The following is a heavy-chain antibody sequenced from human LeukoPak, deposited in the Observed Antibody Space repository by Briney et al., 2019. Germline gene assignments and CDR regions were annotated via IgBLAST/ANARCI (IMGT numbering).Heavy chain of an antibody. J-gene: IGHJ4*02. CDR2: IPYDGSNK. V-gene: IGHV3-30*02. CDR1: GFTFSSYG. CDR3: AKVRFGGYFAYFDY. D-gene: IGHD3-16*01. Sequence: LPGGSLRLSCAASGFTFSSYGMHWVRQAPGKGLEWVAFIPYDGSNKYYGDSVKGRFTISSDNSKNTLYLQMNSLRAEDTAVYYCAKVRFGGYFAYFDYWGQGTLVTVSS.